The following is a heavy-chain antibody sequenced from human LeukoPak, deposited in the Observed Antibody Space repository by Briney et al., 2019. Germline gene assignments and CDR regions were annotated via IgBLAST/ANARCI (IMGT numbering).Heavy chain of an antibody. Sequence: TGGSLRLSCAASGFSFSGYGMHWVRQASGKGLEWVAVIWYDGSNKYYADSVKGRFTISRDNSKNTLYLQMNSLRAEDTAVYYCARSGGPMVRGVIPVFYFDYWGQGTLVTVSS. CDR3: ARSGGPMVRGVIPVFYFDY. D-gene: IGHD3-10*01. J-gene: IGHJ4*02. V-gene: IGHV3-33*01. CDR2: IWYDGSNK. CDR1: GFSFSGYG.